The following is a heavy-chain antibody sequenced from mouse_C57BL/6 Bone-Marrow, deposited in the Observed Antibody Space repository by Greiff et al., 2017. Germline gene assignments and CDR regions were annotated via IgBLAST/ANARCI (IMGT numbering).Heavy chain of an antibody. J-gene: IGHJ4*01. V-gene: IGHV5-17*01. D-gene: IGHD2-4*01. CDR2: ISSGSSTI. Sequence: EVQLVEPGGGLVKPGGSLKLSCAASGFTFSDYGMHWVRQAPEKGLEWVAYISSGSSTIYYADTVKGRFTISRDNAKNTLFLQMTSLRSEDTAMYYCANNICYDYFYYAMDYWGQGTSVTVSS. CDR3: ANNICYDYFYYAMDY. CDR1: GFTFSDYG.